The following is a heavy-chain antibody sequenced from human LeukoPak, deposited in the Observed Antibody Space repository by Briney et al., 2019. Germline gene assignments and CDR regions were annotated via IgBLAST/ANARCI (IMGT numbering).Heavy chain of an antibody. Sequence: SGGSLRLSCPASGFTVSSNYMSWVRQAPGKGLERVSVIYSGGSTYYADSVKGRFTISRDNSKNTLYLQMNSLRAEDTAVYYCARDMVFGVIWGQGTTVTVSS. CDR3: ARDMVFGVI. V-gene: IGHV3-53*01. CDR2: IYSGGST. CDR1: GFTVSSNY. J-gene: IGHJ6*02. D-gene: IGHD3-3*01.